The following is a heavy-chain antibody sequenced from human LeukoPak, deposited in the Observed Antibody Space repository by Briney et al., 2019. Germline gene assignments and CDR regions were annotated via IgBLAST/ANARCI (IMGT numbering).Heavy chain of an antibody. CDR3: ARGRYLATLGGAAAGFLDS. CDR2: FYYSGST. J-gene: IGHJ4*02. CDR1: GGSISSRPYY. Sequence: SETLSLTCTVSGGSISSRPYYWGCIRQPPGKGLEWIGTFYYSGSTNYNPSLKRRVTISVDTSQKQFSLRLTSVTAADTAVYYCARGRYLATLGGAAAGFLDSWGQGTLVTVSS. V-gene: IGHV4-39*07. D-gene: IGHD6-13*01.